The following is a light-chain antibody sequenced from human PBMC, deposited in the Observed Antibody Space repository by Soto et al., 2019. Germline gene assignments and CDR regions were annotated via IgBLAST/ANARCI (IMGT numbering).Light chain of an antibody. CDR2: GTS. Sequence: DIQMTQSPSSLSASVGDRVTITCRASQPISTYLNWYQQRPGKAPKFLISGTSYLQSGVPARFSGSGSGTDCTLTISSLSPEDFATYFCQQSYSSPLTFGQGTRLEIK. V-gene: IGKV1-39*01. CDR1: QPISTY. J-gene: IGKJ2*01. CDR3: QQSYSSPLT.